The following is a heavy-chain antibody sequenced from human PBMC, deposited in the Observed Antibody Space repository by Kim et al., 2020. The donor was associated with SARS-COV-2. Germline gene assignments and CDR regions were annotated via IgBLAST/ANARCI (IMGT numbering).Heavy chain of an antibody. V-gene: IGHV4-31*02. CDR3: ASYLLDSSSWYPFYFDY. J-gene: IGHJ4*02. D-gene: IGHD6-13*01. Sequence: LKSRVTISVDTSKNQFSLKLSSVTAADTAVYYCASYLLDSSSWYPFYFDYWGQGTLVTVSS.